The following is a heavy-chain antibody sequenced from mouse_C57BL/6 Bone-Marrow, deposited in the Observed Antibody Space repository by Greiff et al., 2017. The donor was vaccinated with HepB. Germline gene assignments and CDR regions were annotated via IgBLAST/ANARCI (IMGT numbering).Heavy chain of an antibody. CDR2: IDPEDGDN. CDR1: GFNIKDYY. V-gene: IGHV14-1*01. J-gene: IGHJ3*01. Sequence: EVQLQQSGAELVRPGASVKLSCTASGFNIKDYYMHWVKQRPEQGLEWIGRIDPEDGDNEYAPKFQGKATMTADTSSNKAYLQLSSLTSEDTAVYYCTTDDYDTWFAYWGQGTLVTVSA. CDR3: TTDDYDTWFAY. D-gene: IGHD2-4*01.